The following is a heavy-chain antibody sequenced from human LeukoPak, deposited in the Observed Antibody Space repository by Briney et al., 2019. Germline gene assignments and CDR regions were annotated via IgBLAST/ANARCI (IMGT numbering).Heavy chain of an antibody. CDR3: ARDPISQIVVVPAAMEMDV. CDR2: ISAYNGDT. V-gene: IGHV1-18*01. D-gene: IGHD2-2*01. J-gene: IGHJ6*04. CDR1: GYTFTSYG. Sequence: ASVKVSCKASGYTFTSYGISWVRQAPGQGLEWMGWISAYNGDTNYAQKLQGRVTMTTDTSTSTAYMELSRLRSDDTAVYYCARDPISQIVVVPAAMEMDVWGKGTTVTVSS.